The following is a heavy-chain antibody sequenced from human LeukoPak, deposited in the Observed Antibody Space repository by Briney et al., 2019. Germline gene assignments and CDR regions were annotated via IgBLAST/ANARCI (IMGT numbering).Heavy chain of an antibody. CDR1: GGSISSYY. CDR2: IYTSGST. Sequence: SETLSLTCTVSGGSISSYYWSWIRQPAGKGLECIGRIYTSGSTNYNPSLKSRVTMSVDTSTKQFSLRLSSVTAADTAVYYCARLYQQSKWKYYYYYMDVWGKGAAVTVSS. CDR3: ARLYQQSKWKYYYYYMDV. D-gene: IGHD1-1*01. J-gene: IGHJ6*03. V-gene: IGHV4-4*07.